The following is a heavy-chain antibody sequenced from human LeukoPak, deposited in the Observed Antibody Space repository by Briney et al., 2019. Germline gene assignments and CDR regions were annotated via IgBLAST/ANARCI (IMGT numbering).Heavy chain of an antibody. D-gene: IGHD6-19*01. Sequence: AGGSLRLSCAASGFTFSSYAMSWVRQAPGKGLEWVSAISGSGGSTYYADSVKDRFTISRDNSKSTLYLQMNSLRAEDTAVYYCAKDSPIAVADDYWGQGTLVTVSS. V-gene: IGHV3-23*01. CDR2: ISGSGGST. CDR3: AKDSPIAVADDY. J-gene: IGHJ4*02. CDR1: GFTFSSYA.